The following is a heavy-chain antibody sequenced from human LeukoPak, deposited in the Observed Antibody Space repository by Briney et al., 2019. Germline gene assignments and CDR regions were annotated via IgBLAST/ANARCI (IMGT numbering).Heavy chain of an antibody. Sequence: ASVRVSCKTSGYTFTDYDITWVRQAPGQGLEWMGRVSPYNGNTYYSQRFQDRATITKATSTGTAYMDLRNLRTDDTAMYYYARNGRFRRVVKNLFEYWGQGTLVAVSS. CDR1: GYTFTDYD. V-gene: IGHV1-18*01. CDR3: ARNGRFRRVVKNLFEY. CDR2: VSPYNGNT. J-gene: IGHJ4*02. D-gene: IGHD3-10*01.